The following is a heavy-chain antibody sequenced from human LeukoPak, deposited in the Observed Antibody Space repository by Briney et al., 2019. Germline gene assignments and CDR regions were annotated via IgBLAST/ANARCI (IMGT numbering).Heavy chain of an antibody. CDR2: ISWNSGSI. V-gene: IGHV3-9*01. CDR3: AKDTSMIVVVPRT. CDR1: GFTFDDYA. J-gene: IGHJ5*02. D-gene: IGHD3-22*01. Sequence: GGSLRLSCAAPGFTFDDYAMHWVRQAPGKGLEWVSGISWNSGSIGYADSVKGRFTISRDNAKNSLYLQMNSLRAEDTALYYCAKDTSMIVVVPRTWGQGTLVTVSS.